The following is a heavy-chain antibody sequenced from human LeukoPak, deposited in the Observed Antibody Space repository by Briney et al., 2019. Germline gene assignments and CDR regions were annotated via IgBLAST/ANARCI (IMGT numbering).Heavy chain of an antibody. Sequence: GASVKVSCKASGYTFTGYYMHWVRQAPGQGLEWMGWINPNSGGTNYAQKFQGRVTMTRDTSISTAYMKLSRLRSDDTAVYYCAREGAAGYYYYMDVWGKGTTVTVSS. V-gene: IGHV1-2*02. J-gene: IGHJ6*03. CDR1: GYTFTGYY. D-gene: IGHD6-13*01. CDR3: AREGAAGYYYYMDV. CDR2: INPNSGGT.